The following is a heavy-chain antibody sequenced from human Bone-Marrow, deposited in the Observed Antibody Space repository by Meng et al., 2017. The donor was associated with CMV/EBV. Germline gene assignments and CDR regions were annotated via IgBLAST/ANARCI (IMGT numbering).Heavy chain of an antibody. J-gene: IGHJ4*02. Sequence: SETLSLTCTVSGYSISSGYYWGWIRQPPGKGLEWIGRIYHSGSTYYNPSLKSRVTISVDTSKNQFSLKLSSVTAADTAVYYCARDDKYYYGSGPFDYWGQGTLVTVSS. CDR1: GYSISSGYY. D-gene: IGHD3-10*01. CDR2: IYHSGST. V-gene: IGHV4-38-2*02. CDR3: ARDDKYYYGSGPFDY.